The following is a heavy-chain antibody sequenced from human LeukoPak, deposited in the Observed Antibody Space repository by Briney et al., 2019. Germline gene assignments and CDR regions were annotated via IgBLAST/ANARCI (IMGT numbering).Heavy chain of an antibody. CDR1: GFTFSTYA. CDR2: ISSSGGST. V-gene: IGHV3-23*01. J-gene: IGHJ4*02. D-gene: IGHD6-13*01. CDR3: AKYCGYSSSWYKLGFDY. Sequence: GGSLRLSCAASGFTFSTYAMSWVRQAPGKGLEWVSAISSSGGSTYYADSVKGRFTISGDNSKNTLYLQMNSLRAEDAAVYYWAKYCGYSSSWYKLGFDYWGQGTLVTVSS.